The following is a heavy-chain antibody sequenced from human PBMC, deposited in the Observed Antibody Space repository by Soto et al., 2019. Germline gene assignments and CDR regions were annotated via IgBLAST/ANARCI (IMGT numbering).Heavy chain of an antibody. CDR2: IYWDDDK. V-gene: IGHV2-5*02. D-gene: IGHD2-8*01. J-gene: IGHJ4*02. CDR1: GFSLSTSGMG. Sequence: GSGPTVVNPTQTLTLTCTFSGFSLSTSGMGVGWIRQPPGKALEWLAVIYWDDDKRYSPSLKSRLTITKDTSKNHVVLTMTNIGPVDTATYYCAHKEPRMNHLDYWGQGTPVTVSS. CDR3: AHKEPRMNHLDY.